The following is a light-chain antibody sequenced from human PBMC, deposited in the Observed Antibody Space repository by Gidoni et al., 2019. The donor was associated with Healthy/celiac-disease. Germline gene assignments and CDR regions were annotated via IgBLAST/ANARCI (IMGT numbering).Light chain of an antibody. CDR2: AAS. V-gene: IGKV1-6*01. Sequence: IHMTKSPSSLSSSVGERVTITCRASQGSRNDLGWYQQKPGKAPNLLIYAASSLQSGVPSRFSGSGSGTDFTLTISSRQPEDVATYYCLQEYNYPWTFGQGTKVEIK. J-gene: IGKJ1*01. CDR3: LQEYNYPWT. CDR1: QGSRND.